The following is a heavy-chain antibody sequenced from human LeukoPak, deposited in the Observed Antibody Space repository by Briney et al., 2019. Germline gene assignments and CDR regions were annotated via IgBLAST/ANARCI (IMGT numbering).Heavy chain of an antibody. D-gene: IGHD2-15*01. Sequence: SETLSLTCTVSGGSISSSSYYWGWIRQPPGKGLEWIGSIYYSGGTYYNPSLKSRVTISVDTSKNQFSLKLSSVTAADTAVYYCARQTRDIVVVVATFSWFDPWGQGTLVTVSS. J-gene: IGHJ5*02. CDR1: GGSISSSSYY. CDR3: ARQTRDIVVVVATFSWFDP. V-gene: IGHV4-39*01. CDR2: IYYSGGT.